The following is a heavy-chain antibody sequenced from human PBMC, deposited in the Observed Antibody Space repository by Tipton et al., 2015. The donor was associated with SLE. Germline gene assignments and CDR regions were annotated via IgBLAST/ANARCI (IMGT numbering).Heavy chain of an antibody. Sequence: TLSLTCAVYIGSFRRYYWSWTRQSPRKGLEWIGEINHSGSANYNPSLKSRVSISVDTSKNQFSLKLSSGTAADTAVYYCARAVTDWGQGTLVTVSS. CDR2: INHSGSA. V-gene: IGHV4-34*01. CDR3: ARAVTD. J-gene: IGHJ4*02. CDR1: IGSFRRYY. D-gene: IGHD5-18*01.